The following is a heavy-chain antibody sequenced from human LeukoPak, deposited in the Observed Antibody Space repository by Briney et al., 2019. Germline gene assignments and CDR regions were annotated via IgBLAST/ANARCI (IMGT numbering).Heavy chain of an antibody. D-gene: IGHD5-12*01. Sequence: ASVKVSCKASGYTFTSYGISWVRQAPGQGLEWMGWISAYNGNTNYAQKLQGRVTMTTDTSTSTAYMELRSLRSDDTAVYYCAREYSGYDGPRDAFDIWGQGTMVTVSS. CDR3: AREYSGYDGPRDAFDI. CDR1: GYTFTSYG. J-gene: IGHJ3*02. V-gene: IGHV1-18*01. CDR2: ISAYNGNT.